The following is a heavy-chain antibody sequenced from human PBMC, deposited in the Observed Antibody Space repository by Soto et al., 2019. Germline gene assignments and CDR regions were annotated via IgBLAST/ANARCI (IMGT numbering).Heavy chain of an antibody. CDR2: ISSYNGDT. Sequence: GASVKVSCKASGYTFTRSGISWVRQAPGQGPEWMGWISSYNGDTNYAQTFQGRVTMTTDTSTSTAYMELSSLRSEDTAVYYCARDLYRIAARLPYYYYGMDVWGQGTTVTSP. J-gene: IGHJ6*02. D-gene: IGHD6-6*01. CDR3: ARDLYRIAARLPYYYYGMDV. CDR1: GYTFTRSG. V-gene: IGHV1-18*01.